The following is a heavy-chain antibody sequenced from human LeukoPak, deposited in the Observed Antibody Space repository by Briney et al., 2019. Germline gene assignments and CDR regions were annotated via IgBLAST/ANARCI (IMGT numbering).Heavy chain of an antibody. J-gene: IGHJ4*02. D-gene: IGHD1-26*01. V-gene: IGHV3-74*01. CDR1: GFTFSSYW. CDR3: AREISGGSYCDH. CDR2: INSDETTT. Sequence: GGSLRLSCAASGFTFSSYWMHWVRQAPGKGLVWVSRINSDETTTSYADSVKGRFSISRDNAENTLYLQMNSLRDEDTAVYYCAREISGGSYCDHWGQGSLVTVSS.